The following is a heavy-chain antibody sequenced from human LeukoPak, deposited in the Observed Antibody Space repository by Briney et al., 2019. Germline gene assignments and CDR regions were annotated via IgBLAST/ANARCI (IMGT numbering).Heavy chain of an antibody. CDR2: ISYDGTNK. Sequence: PGGSLRLSCAASGFTFSSYGMHGVRQAPGKGLEWVAVISYDGTNKYYADSVKGRFTISRDNSKNTLYLQMNSLRAEDTAVYYCARDRGPLGARAIVVVPAAIDYWGQGTLVTVSS. CDR3: ARDRGPLGARAIVVVPAAIDY. J-gene: IGHJ4*02. D-gene: IGHD2-2*02. CDR1: GFTFSSYG. V-gene: IGHV3-30*03.